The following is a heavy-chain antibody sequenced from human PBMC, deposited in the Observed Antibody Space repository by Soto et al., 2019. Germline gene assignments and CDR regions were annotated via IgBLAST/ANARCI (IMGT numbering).Heavy chain of an antibody. CDR2: IQHTGKT. D-gene: IGHD3-16*01. CDR1: GASIRSYH. CDR3: AKHVSSRRWFDS. Sequence: SETLSLTCAVSGASIRSYHWSFLRQPAGKGLEWIGRIQHTGKTNYNPSLKSRVTMSADTSKNQISLKMTSVTDADTAVYFCAKHVSSRRWFDSWGQGVRVTVSS. J-gene: IGHJ5*01. V-gene: IGHV4-4*07.